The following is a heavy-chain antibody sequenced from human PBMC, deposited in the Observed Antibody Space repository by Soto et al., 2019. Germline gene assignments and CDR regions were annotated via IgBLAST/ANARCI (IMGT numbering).Heavy chain of an antibody. Sequence: QVQLQESGPGLVKPSETLSLTCTVSGGSISRYYWSWIRQPPGKGLEWIGYIYYSGSTNYNPSLKSRVTISVDTSKNQFSLKLSSVTAADTAVYYCARHMGTYSSSWYLDYWGQGTLVTVSS. CDR1: GGSISRYY. J-gene: IGHJ4*02. V-gene: IGHV4-59*08. D-gene: IGHD6-13*01. CDR3: ARHMGTYSSSWYLDY. CDR2: IYYSGST.